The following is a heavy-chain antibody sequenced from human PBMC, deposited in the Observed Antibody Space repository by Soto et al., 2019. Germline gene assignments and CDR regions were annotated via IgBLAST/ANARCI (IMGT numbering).Heavy chain of an antibody. CDR1: GGTFSSYT. J-gene: IGHJ4*02. D-gene: IGHD4-17*01. V-gene: IGHV1-69*02. CDR3: ASAGDRNFDY. CDR2: IIPILGIA. Sequence: QVLLVQSGAEVKKPGSSVKVSCKASGGTFSSYTISWVRQAPGQGLEWMGRIIPILGIANYAQKFQGRVTITADKSTSTAYMELSSLRSEDTAVYYCASAGDRNFDYWGQGTLVTVSS.